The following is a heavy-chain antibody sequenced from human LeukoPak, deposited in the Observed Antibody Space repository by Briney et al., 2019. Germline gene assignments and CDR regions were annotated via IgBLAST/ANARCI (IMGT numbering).Heavy chain of an antibody. CDR2: IYSGGST. J-gene: IGHJ2*01. CDR3: ARGSHYDSSGSTLFDL. V-gene: IGHV3-66*01. CDR1: GFTFSSYA. Sequence: GGSLRLSCAASGFTFSSYAMSWVRQAPGKGLEWVSVIYSGGSTYYADSVKGRFAISRDNSQNTLYLQMNSLRAEDTAVYYCARGSHYDSSGSTLFDLWGRGILVTVSS. D-gene: IGHD3-22*01.